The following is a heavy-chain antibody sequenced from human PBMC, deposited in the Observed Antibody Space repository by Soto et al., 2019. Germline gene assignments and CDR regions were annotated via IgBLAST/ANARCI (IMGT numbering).Heavy chain of an antibody. V-gene: IGHV3-7*01. CDR3: ARGGIGYCSGETCFYTSFDI. J-gene: IGHJ3*02. D-gene: IGHD2-15*01. Sequence: PGGSLRLSWVAAGFHFSTSWMSWVRQATGKGLQWLANIKEDGSEKYYVESLKGRFTISRDNAKNSLYVQMNSLRVEDTAVYYCARGGIGYCSGETCFYTSFDIWGHGSMVTVSS. CDR1: GFHFSTSW. CDR2: IKEDGSEK.